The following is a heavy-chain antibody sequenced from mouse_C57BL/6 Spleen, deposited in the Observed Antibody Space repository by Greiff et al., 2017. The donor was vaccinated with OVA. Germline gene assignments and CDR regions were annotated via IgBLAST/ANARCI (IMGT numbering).Heavy chain of an antibody. V-gene: IGHV1-76*01. J-gene: IGHJ4*01. Sequence: QVQLQQSGAELVRPGASVKLSCKASGYTFTDYYINWVKQRPGQGLEWIARIYPGSGNTYYNEKFKGKATLTAEKSSSTAYMQLSSLTSEDSAVYVCAIRAGFFYAMDYWGQGTSVTVSS. CDR2: IYPGSGNT. CDR3: AIRAGFFYAMDY. CDR1: GYTFTDYY. D-gene: IGHD3-3*01.